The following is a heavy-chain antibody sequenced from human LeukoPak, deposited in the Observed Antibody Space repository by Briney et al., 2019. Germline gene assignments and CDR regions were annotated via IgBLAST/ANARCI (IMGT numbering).Heavy chain of an antibody. Sequence: SGTLSLTCAVSGGSITQNNYWTGGRPPRGEGVVCICDVNLQGPTNYPPSLLLRVPISVDTSANHVSLQMTSVTAADTAVYYCAREGGSYRPLDYSGQGTLVTVSS. J-gene: IGHJ4*02. CDR2: VNLQGPT. D-gene: IGHD3-16*02. CDR1: GGSITQNNY. CDR3: AREGGSYRPLDY. V-gene: IGHV4-4*02.